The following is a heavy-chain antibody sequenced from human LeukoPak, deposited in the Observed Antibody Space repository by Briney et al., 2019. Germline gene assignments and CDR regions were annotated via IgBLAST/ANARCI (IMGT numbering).Heavy chain of an antibody. CDR1: GASISSYY. J-gene: IGHJ4*02. CDR2: IYYSGST. D-gene: IGHD5-24*01. CDR3: ARRHHNWDY. Sequence: SETLSLTCTVSGASISSYYWSWIRQPPGKGLEWIGYIYYSGSTNYNPSLKSRVTISLDTSKNQFSLKLSSVTAADTAVYYCARRHHNWDYWGQGTLVTVSS. V-gene: IGHV4-59*08.